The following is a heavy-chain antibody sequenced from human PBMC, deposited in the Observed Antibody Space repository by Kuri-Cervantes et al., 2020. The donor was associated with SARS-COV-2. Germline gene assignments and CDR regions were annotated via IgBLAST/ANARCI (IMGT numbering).Heavy chain of an antibody. D-gene: IGHD1-26*01. Sequence: LRLSCAVSGYSISSSNWWGWIRQPPGKGLEWIGYIYYSGSTYYNPSLKSRVTMSVDTSKNQFSLKLSSVTAVDTAVYYCARHALELLPDYYYYYYMDVWGKGTTVTVSS. CDR2: IYYSGST. J-gene: IGHJ6*03. CDR1: GYSISSSNW. V-gene: IGHV4-28*01. CDR3: ARHALELLPDYYYYYYMDV.